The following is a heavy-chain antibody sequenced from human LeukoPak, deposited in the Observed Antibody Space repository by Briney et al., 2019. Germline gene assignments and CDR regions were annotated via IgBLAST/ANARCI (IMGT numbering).Heavy chain of an antibody. V-gene: IGHV4-59*08. D-gene: IGHD5-18*01. J-gene: IGHJ4*02. CDR3: ARRSMGSNFGYREGGFDS. CDR2: IYYSGTT. Sequence: SETLSLTCTVSGGSISSYYWSWIRQPPGKGLEWIGYIYYSGTTNYNPSLKSRVTISVDTSKNQFSLKLSSVTAADTAVYYCARRSMGSNFGYREGGFDSWGQGTLVTVSS. CDR1: GGSISSYY.